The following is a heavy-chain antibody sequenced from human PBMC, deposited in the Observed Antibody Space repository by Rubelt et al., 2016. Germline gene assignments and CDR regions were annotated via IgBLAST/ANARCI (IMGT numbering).Heavy chain of an antibody. V-gene: IGHV1-18*01. CDR1: GYTFTSYG. J-gene: IGHJ4*02. Sequence: QVQLVQSGAEVKKPGASVKVPCKASGYTFTSYGISWVRQAPGQGLEWMGWISAYNGNTNYAQKLKGRVTMTTDTSTSTAYMGLRSLRSDDTAVYYCARVEYYYDSSGYSDYWGQGTLVTVSS. CDR3: ARVEYYYDSSGYSDY. CDR2: ISAYNGNT. D-gene: IGHD3-22*01.